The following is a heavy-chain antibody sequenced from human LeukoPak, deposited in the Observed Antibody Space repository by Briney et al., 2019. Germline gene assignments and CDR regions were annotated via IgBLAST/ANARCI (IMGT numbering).Heavy chain of an antibody. CDR2: ISSSYI. J-gene: IGHJ4*02. CDR1: GFTFSRYS. V-gene: IGHV3-21*01. D-gene: IGHD2-15*01. Sequence: GGSLRLSCAASGFTFSRYSMNWVRQAPGKGLEWVSSISSSYIYYADSVKGRFTISRDNAKRSLYLQMNSLRDEDTAVYYCARDPASGGFDSWGQGILVTVSS. CDR3: ARDPASGGFDS.